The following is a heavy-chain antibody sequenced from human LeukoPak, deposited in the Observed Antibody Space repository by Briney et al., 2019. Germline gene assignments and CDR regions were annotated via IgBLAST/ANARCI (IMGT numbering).Heavy chain of an antibody. V-gene: IGHV1-8*03. CDR3: ATSVLRYFDWLGDDAFDI. J-gene: IGHJ3*02. CDR1: GYTFTSYD. Sequence: ASVKVSCKASGYTFTSYDINWVRQATGQGLEWMGWMNPNSGKTGYAQKFQGRVTITKNTSISTAYMVLSSLRSDDTAVYYCATSVLRYFDWLGDDAFDIWGQGTMVTVSS. D-gene: IGHD3-9*01. CDR2: MNPNSGKT.